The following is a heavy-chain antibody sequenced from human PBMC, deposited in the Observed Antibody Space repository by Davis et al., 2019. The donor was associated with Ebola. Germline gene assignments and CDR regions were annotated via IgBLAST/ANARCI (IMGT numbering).Heavy chain of an antibody. CDR2: ISGYNGNT. CDR1: GYTFTSYG. J-gene: IGHJ6*04. CDR3: ASCYYYYGMDV. V-gene: IGHV1-18*04. Sequence: ASVKVSCKASGYTFTSYGISWVRQAPGQGLEWMGWISGYNGNTNYVENLQGRVTMTTDTSTSTAYMELRSLRSEDTAVYYCASCYYYYGMDVWGKGTTVTVSS.